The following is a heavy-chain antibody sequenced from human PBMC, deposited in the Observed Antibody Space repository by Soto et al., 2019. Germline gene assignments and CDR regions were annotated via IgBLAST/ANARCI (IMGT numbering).Heavy chain of an antibody. Sequence: QVQLQESGPGLVKPSETLSLTCTVSGWSISSYYWSWIRQPPGKGLEWIGYIYYRANPNYNPSLKRRVTISQDKSKNQFSLKLSSVTAADTAVYYCTRHYGDGYDYLDYWGQGTLVTVSS. CDR2: IYYRANP. D-gene: IGHD5-12*01. J-gene: IGHJ4*02. V-gene: IGHV4-59*08. CDR1: GWSISSYY. CDR3: TRHYGDGYDYLDY.